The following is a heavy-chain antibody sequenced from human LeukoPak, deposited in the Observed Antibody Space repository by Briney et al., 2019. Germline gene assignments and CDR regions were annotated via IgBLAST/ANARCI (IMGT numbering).Heavy chain of an antibody. V-gene: IGHV4-61*08. CDR2: INHSGST. D-gene: IGHD2-2*01. J-gene: IGHJ4*02. CDR3: ARVGCSSISCYVFDY. Sequence: SQTPSLTCTVSGYAITSGGFSWNWIRQPPGKGLEWIGYINHSGSTNYNPSLKSRVTMSVDTSKNQFSLKLSSVTAADTAVYYCARVGCSSISCYVFDYWGQGTLVTVSS. CDR1: GYAITSGGFS.